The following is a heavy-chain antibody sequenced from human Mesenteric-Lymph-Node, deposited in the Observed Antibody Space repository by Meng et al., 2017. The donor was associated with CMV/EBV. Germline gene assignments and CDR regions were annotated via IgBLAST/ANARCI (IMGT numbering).Heavy chain of an antibody. CDR1: GGSISSGNW. J-gene: IGHJ1*01. D-gene: IGHD3-10*01. Sequence: VAGGSISSGNWWSWVRQPPGKGLEWIGEIYHSGRTDYNPSLKSRVTISVDKSKNQFSLRLSSVTAADTAVYFCARDGDSESYSPYFQHWGQGTLVT. V-gene: IGHV4-4*01. CDR3: ARDGDSESYSPYFQH. CDR2: IYHSGRT.